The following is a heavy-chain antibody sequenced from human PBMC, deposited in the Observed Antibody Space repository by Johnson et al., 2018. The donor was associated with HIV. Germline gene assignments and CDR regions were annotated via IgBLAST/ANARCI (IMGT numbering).Heavy chain of an antibody. Sequence: EQLVESGGGLVQPGGSLRLSCAASGFTFSNYAMHWVRQAPGKGLEYVSAISNNGGSTYYANSVKGRFTISRDNSKNTLSLQMGSLRADDMAVYYCARRTVSELGDACGIWGQGTMVTISS. CDR2: ISNNGGST. CDR3: ARRTVSELGDACGI. D-gene: IGHD7-27*01. CDR1: GFTFSNYA. J-gene: IGHJ3*02. V-gene: IGHV3-64*01.